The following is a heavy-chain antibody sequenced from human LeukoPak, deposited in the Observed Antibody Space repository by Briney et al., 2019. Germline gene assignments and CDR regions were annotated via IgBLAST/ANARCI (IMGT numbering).Heavy chain of an antibody. Sequence: SAETLSLTCTVSGGSISSSGYYWGWIRQPPGKGLEWIFSVYYDGTTYYNPSLKNRITISVDTSKNELSLKLRSMTAADTTVYYCARLGGSSWITDHWGQGTLVTVSS. J-gene: IGHJ4*02. V-gene: IGHV4-39*01. CDR2: VYYDGTT. CDR1: GGSISSSGYY. CDR3: ARLGGSSWITDH. D-gene: IGHD6-13*01.